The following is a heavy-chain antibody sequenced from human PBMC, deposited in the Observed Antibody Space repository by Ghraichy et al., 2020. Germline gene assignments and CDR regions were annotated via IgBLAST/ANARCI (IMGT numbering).Heavy chain of an antibody. CDR3: AAEWELRAY. Sequence: SETLSLTCAVYGGSFSGYYWSWIRQPPGKGLEWIGEINHSGSTNYNPSLKSRVTISVDTSKNQFSLKLSSLTAADTAVYYCAAEWELRAYWGQGTLVTVSS. CDR2: INHSGST. J-gene: IGHJ4*02. CDR1: GGSFSGYY. D-gene: IGHD1-26*01. V-gene: IGHV4-34*01.